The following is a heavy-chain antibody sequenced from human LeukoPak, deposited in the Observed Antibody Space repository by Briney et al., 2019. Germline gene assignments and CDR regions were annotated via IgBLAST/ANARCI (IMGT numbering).Heavy chain of an antibody. J-gene: IGHJ5*02. V-gene: IGHV4-39*01. D-gene: IGHD6-19*01. CDR2: IYYSGST. Sequence: KPSETLSLTCTVSGGSISSGDYYWRWIRQPPGKGLEWIGSIYYSGSTYYNPSLKSRVTISVDTSKNQFSLKLSSVTAADTAVYYCAEGGSGWYLNWFDPWGQGTLVTVSS. CDR1: GGSISSGDYY. CDR3: AEGGSGWYLNWFDP.